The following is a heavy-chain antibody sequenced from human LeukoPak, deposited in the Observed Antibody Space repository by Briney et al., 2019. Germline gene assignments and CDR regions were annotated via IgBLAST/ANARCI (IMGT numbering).Heavy chain of an antibody. J-gene: IGHJ4*02. CDR3: ARGKNFDY. V-gene: IGHV3-30-3*01. Sequence: GGSLRLSCAASGFTFSSYAMHWVRQAPGKGLEWVAVISYDGCNKYYADSVKGRFTISRDNSKNTLYLQMNSLRAEDTAVYYCARGKNFDYWGQGTLVTVSS. CDR1: GFTFSSYA. CDR2: ISYDGCNK.